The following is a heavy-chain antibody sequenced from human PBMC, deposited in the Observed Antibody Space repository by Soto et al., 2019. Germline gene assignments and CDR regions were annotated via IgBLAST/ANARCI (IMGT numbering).Heavy chain of an antibody. CDR2: INPNSGGT. D-gene: IGHD3-3*01. CDR3: ARSPGWDYDFWSGYYIDYYGMDV. V-gene: IGHV1-2*04. J-gene: IGHJ6*02. CDR1: GYTFTGYY. Sequence: ASVKVSCKASGYTFTGYYMHWVRQAPGQGLERMGWINPNSGGTNYAQKFQGWVTMTRDTSTSTAYMELSRLRSDDTAVYYCARSPGWDYDFWSGYYIDYYGMDVWGQGTTVTVSS.